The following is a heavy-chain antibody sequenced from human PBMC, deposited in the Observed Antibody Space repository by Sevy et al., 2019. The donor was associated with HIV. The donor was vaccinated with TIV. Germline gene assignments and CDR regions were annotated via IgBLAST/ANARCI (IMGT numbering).Heavy chain of an antibody. D-gene: IGHD6-25*01. Sequence: GGSLRLSCAASGLTFSNYVMSWVRQAPGKGLEWLSVISGSSGTTYAAESVKGRFTISRDNSKNTLYLHMSSLRAEDTAVYYCARNLSPSGAFDIWGQGTRVTVSS. CDR1: GLTFSNYV. CDR2: ISGSSGTT. J-gene: IGHJ3*02. V-gene: IGHV3-23*01. CDR3: ARNLSPSGAFDI.